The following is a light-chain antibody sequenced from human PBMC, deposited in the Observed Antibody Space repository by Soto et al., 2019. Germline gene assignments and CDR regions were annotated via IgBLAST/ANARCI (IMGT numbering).Light chain of an antibody. CDR2: DVS. Sequence: QSVLTQPASVSGPPGQSITISCTGTSSDVGGYNYVSWYQQQPGKAPKFMIYDVSNRPSGVSNRFSGPKSGNTASLTISGLQAEDEADYYCCSYTTSNTRQIVFGTGTKVTVL. J-gene: IGLJ1*01. CDR1: SSDVGGYNY. CDR3: CSYTTSNTRQIV. V-gene: IGLV2-14*01.